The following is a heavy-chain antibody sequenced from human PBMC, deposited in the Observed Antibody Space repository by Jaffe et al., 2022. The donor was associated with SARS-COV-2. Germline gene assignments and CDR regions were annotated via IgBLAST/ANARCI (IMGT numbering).Heavy chain of an antibody. CDR3: AKDGAAADPPYYYYGMDV. J-gene: IGHJ6*02. V-gene: IGHV3-30*18. CDR2: ISYDGSNK. Sequence: QVQLVESGGGVVQPGRSLRLSCAASGFTFSSYGMHWVRQAPGKGLEWVAVISYDGSNKYYADSVKGRFTISRDNSKNTLYLQMNSLRAEDTAVYYCAKDGAAADPPYYYYGMDVWGQGTTVTVSS. D-gene: IGHD6-13*01. CDR1: GFTFSSYG.